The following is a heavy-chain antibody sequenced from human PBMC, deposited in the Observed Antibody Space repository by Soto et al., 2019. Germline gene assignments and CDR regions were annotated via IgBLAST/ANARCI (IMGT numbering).Heavy chain of an antibody. CDR1: GFSFDDYA. CDR3: ARNYDSTAGSAFDI. D-gene: IGHD3-22*01. Sequence: PGGSLRLSCAASGFSFDDYAMHWVRQAPGKGLEWVSSITWNSGSLGYADSVRGRFTISRDNAKNSLYLQMNSLRAEDTAVYYCARNYDSTAGSAFDIWGQGTMVTVSS. J-gene: IGHJ3*02. V-gene: IGHV3-9*01. CDR2: ITWNSGSL.